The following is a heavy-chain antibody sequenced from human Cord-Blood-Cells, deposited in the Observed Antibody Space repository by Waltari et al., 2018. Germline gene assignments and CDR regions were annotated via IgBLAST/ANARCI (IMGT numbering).Heavy chain of an antibody. J-gene: IGHJ3*02. D-gene: IGHD1-7*01. Sequence: QVQLQQWGAGLLKPSETLSLTCADYGGSFSGYYWSWIRQPPGKGMEWIGEINHSGSTNDNPSLNSRVTISVDTSKNQFSPKLSSVTAADTAVYYGARGKTRDQAFGIWGQGTMVTVSS. V-gene: IGHV4-34*01. CDR2: INHSGST. CDR1: GGSFSGYY. CDR3: ARGKTRDQAFGI.